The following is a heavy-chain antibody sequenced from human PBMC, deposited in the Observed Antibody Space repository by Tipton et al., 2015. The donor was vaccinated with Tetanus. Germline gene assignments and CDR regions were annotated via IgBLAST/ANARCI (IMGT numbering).Heavy chain of an antibody. CDR1: GFNFGDFN. Sequence: GSLRLSCQGSGFNFGDFNMNWIRQTPGKGLQWVSSISGHSTYIHYAESVRGRFSVSRDNAHNSIHLEIYNLRADDTAVYYCARDPGFGWFRDEYYLDSWGQGTQVTVSS. CDR2: ISGHSTYI. J-gene: IGHJ4*02. CDR3: ARDPGFGWFRDEYYLDS. V-gene: IGHV3-21*04. D-gene: IGHD3-9*01.